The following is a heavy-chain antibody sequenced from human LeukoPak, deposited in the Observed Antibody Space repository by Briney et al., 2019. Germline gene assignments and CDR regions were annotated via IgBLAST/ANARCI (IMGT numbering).Heavy chain of an antibody. Sequence: PSETLSLTCAGYGGSFSGYYWSWIRQPPGKGLDWIGEINHSGSTNYNPSLKSRVTISVDTSKNQFSLKLSSVTAADTAVYYCARQVPAAANSFWFDPWGQGTLVTVSS. CDR1: GGSFSGYY. D-gene: IGHD2-2*01. J-gene: IGHJ5*02. CDR3: ARQVPAAANSFWFDP. V-gene: IGHV4-34*01. CDR2: INHSGST.